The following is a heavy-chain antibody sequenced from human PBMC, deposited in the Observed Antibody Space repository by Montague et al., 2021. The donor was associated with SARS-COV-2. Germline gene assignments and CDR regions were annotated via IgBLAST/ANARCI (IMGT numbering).Heavy chain of an antibody. J-gene: IGHJ6*03. Sequence: SETLSLTCAVYGGSFSGYYWSWIRQPPGKGLEWVGEINHSGSTNYNPSLKSRVTISVDTSKNQFSLKLSSVTAADTAVYYCARARQDVVVPALGIRAYYHYYYKDVWGKGTTVTVSS. CDR2: INHSGST. D-gene: IGHD2-2*01. CDR1: GGSFSGYY. CDR3: ARARQDVVVPALGIRAYYHYYYKDV. V-gene: IGHV4-34*01.